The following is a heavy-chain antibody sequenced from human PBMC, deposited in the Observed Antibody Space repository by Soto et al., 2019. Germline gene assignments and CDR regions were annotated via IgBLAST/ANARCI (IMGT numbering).Heavy chain of an antibody. CDR2: INHYGTI. CDR1: NGSLHCLI. D-gene: IGHD1-1*01. CDR3: ATGGGLLASRMVHFDP. J-gene: IGHJ5*02. V-gene: IGHV4-34*01. Sequence: SETLSLTCGVYNGSLHCLIWSWIRQPPGKGLEWIGEINHYGTINYDPSLRSRLTISVDRSRNQISLNLRSVTAADTAAYYCATGGGLLASRMVHFDPWGPGTLVTVSS.